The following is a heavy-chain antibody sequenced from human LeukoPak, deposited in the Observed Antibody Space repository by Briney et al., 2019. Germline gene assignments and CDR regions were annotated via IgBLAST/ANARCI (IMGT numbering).Heavy chain of an antibody. Sequence: GGSLRLSCAASGFTFSSYAMNWVRQAPGKGLEWVSSISGSSSYIDYADSVKGRFTISRDNAKNSLYLQMNSLRAEDTAVYYCARAGSSYDWPYFDYWGQGTLVTVSS. V-gene: IGHV3-21*01. CDR3: ARAGSSYDWPYFDY. J-gene: IGHJ4*02. CDR2: ISGSSSYI. D-gene: IGHD5-18*01. CDR1: GFTFSSYA.